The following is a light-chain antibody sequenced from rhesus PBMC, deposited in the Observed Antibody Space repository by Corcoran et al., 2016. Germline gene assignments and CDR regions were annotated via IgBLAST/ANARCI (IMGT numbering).Light chain of an antibody. V-gene: IGKV1-46*01. CDR2: SAS. CDR1: QSFSSS. CDR3: QQYYSDPYS. J-gene: IGKJ2*01. Sequence: DIQMTQSPSSLSASVGDTVTITCRASQSFSSSLAWYQQKPGKAPKLLIYSASSLQSGVPSRFSGSKDGTEFNLTISRLQPEDIASYYCQQYYSDPYSFGQGTKVEIK.